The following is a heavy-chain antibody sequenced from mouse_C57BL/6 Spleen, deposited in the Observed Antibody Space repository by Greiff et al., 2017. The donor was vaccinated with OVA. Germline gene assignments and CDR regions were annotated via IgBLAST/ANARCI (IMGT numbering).Heavy chain of an antibody. Sequence: VQVVESGPELVKPGASVKISCKASGYAFSSSWMNWVKQRPGKGLEWIGRIYPGDGDTNYNGKFKGKATLTADKSSSTAYMQLSSLTSEDSAVYFCARELPGAYWGQGTLVTVSA. CDR2: IYPGDGDT. V-gene: IGHV1-82*01. J-gene: IGHJ3*01. CDR3: ARELPGAY. CDR1: GYAFSSSW.